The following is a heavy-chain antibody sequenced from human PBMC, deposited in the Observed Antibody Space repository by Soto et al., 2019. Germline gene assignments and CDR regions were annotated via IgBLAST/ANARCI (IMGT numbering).Heavy chain of an antibody. Sequence: SETLSLTCTVSGGSISSYYWSWIRQPPGKGLEWIGYIYYSGSTYYNPSLKSRVTISVDTSKNQFSLKLSSVTAADTAVYYCASNSYGYTFYDYCGQGTLVTVSS. CDR2: IYYSGST. V-gene: IGHV4-59*08. CDR3: ASNSYGYTFYDY. J-gene: IGHJ4*02. CDR1: GGSISSYY. D-gene: IGHD5-18*01.